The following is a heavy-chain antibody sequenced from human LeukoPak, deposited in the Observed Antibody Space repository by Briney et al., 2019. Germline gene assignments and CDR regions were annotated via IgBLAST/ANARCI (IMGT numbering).Heavy chain of an antibody. J-gene: IGHJ3*02. D-gene: IGHD3-22*01. CDR2: ISAYNGNT. CDR3: ARAPISMIVGPRSDDAFDI. Sequence: ASVTLSCLASGYTFTSYGISWVRQAPGQGRGWNGWISAYNGNTNYAQKLQGRVTMTTGTSTSTAYMELRSLISDDTAVYYCARAPISMIVGPRSDDAFDIWGQGTMVTVSS. V-gene: IGHV1-18*01. CDR1: GYTFTSYG.